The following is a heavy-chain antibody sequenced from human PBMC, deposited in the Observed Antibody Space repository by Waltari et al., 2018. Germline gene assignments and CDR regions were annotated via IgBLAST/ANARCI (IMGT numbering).Heavy chain of an antibody. D-gene: IGHD3-22*01. CDR1: GSTFSNYG. CDR3: ARLYDASAYYNTYLDP. Sequence: QVQLVQSGAEVRKPGASVKVSCKPSGSTFSNYGIAWVRQAPVHGHAGRGQAPGEGVGWRGWIRGYDGDTKYAREFEGRLTVTTDTSTNTAHMELRSLRSDDTAVYYCARLYDASAYYNTYLDPWGQGALVTVSS. CDR2: IRGYDGDT. V-gene: IGHV1-18*01. J-gene: IGHJ5*02.